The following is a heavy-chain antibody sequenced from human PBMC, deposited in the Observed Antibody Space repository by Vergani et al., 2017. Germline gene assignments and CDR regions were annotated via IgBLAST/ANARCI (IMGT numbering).Heavy chain of an antibody. Sequence: QVQLHESGPGLVKPSETLSLICSVSGVSMQSGSFYWTWIRQTAERRLEWMGRVYPSGTTNHNPSLNGRVTIFVDKSKNILSLRLNSVTAADTAVYFCARHSTVEWLVKLGWIDPWGQGILVTVSS. D-gene: IGHD6-19*01. J-gene: IGHJ5*02. V-gene: IGHV4-61*02. CDR1: GVSMQSGSFY. CDR2: VYPSGTT. CDR3: ARHSTVEWLVKLGWIDP.